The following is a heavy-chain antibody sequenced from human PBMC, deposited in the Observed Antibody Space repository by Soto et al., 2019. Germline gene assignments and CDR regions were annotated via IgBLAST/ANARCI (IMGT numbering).Heavy chain of an antibody. CDR2: IYYSGST. J-gene: IGHJ5*02. CDR1: CGSISSGCYY. Sequence: TLCLTCTISCGSISSGCYYWSWIRQHPGKGLEWIGYIYYSGSTYYNPSLKSRVTISVDTSKNQFSLKLSSVTAADTAVSSSARNILPWGHGPLVTVS. D-gene: IGHD2-2*02. V-gene: IGHV4-31*03. CDR3: ARNILP.